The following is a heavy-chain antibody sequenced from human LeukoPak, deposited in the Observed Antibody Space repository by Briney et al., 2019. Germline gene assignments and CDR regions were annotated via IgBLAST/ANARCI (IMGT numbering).Heavy chain of an antibody. J-gene: IGHJ4*02. CDR1: GFTFSKYW. D-gene: IGHD6-19*01. CDR2: INTDGTVT. V-gene: IGHV3-74*01. Sequence: GRSLRLSCAASGFTFSKYWMLWVRQAPGKGLESVSRINTDGTVTTYADSEKGRFTVSRDNADNTMFLQMNSVRDEDTAVYYCATKQWLAPPPDSWGQGTPVTVSS. CDR3: ATKQWLAPPPDS.